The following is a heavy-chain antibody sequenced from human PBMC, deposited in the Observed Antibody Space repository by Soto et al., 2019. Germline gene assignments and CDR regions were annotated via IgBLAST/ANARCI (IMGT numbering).Heavy chain of an antibody. V-gene: IGHV4-39*01. CDR3: ASHRYGSGSQYDGFDP. D-gene: IGHD3-10*01. CDR2: IYYSGNT. CDR1: GGSISSSAHY. J-gene: IGHJ5*02. Sequence: SETLSLTCTISGGSISSSAHYWGWIRQPPGKELEWIGCIYYSGNTYYNPSLQSRVTMSADTSKNQFSLRLSSVTAADTAVYYCASHRYGSGSQYDGFDPWGQGTLVTVSS.